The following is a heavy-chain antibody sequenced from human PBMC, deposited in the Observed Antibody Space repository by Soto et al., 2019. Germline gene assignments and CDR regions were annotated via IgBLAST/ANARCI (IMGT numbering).Heavy chain of an antibody. V-gene: IGHV3-23*01. Sequence: PGGSLRLSCAASGFTVSSFVMSWCPEVPGKGMEWISAVSGSGGSTYYVDSVKGRFTISRDNSKDTLYLQMNNLRAEDTAVYYCAKPPDYNWNDYWGQGT. CDR2: VSGSGGST. CDR1: GFTVSSFV. CDR3: AKPPDYNWNDY. J-gene: IGHJ4*02. D-gene: IGHD1-20*01.